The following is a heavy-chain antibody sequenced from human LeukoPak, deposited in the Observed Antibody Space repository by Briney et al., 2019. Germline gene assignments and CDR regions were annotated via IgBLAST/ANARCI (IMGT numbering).Heavy chain of an antibody. D-gene: IGHD1-26*01. V-gene: IGHV3-30*18. CDR1: GFIFSTYG. Sequence: GRSLRLSCAASGFIFSTYGMHWVRQAPGKGLEWVALISFDGNVKYYIDSVKGRFTISRDNSKNTVYLHMNTLRAEDTAIYYCAKDRTVGASYWYFDLWGRGTLVTVSS. J-gene: IGHJ2*01. CDR2: ISFDGNVK. CDR3: AKDRTVGASYWYFDL.